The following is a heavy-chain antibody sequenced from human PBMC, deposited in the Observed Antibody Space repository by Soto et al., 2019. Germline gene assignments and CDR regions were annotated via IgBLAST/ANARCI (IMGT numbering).Heavy chain of an antibody. CDR2: IYYSGST. V-gene: IGHV4-39*01. CDR3: ARRMIVVVIPSRNWFDP. Sequence: SETLSLTCAVSGGSISSSSYYWGWIRQPPGKGLEWIGSIYYSGSTYYNPSLKSRVTISVDTSKNQFSLKLSSVTAADTAVYYCARRMIVVVIPSRNWFDPWGQGTLVTVSS. CDR1: GGSISSSSYY. D-gene: IGHD3-22*01. J-gene: IGHJ5*02.